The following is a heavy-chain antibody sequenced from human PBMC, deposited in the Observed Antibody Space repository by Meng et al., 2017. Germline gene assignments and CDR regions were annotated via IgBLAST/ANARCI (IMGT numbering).Heavy chain of an antibody. V-gene: IGHV1-69*06. J-gene: IGHJ5*02. Sequence: VRLWQAVAEVTESGASVKVSCDASGGTFSSYAISWVRQAPGQGLEWMGGIIPIFGTANYAQKFQGRVTITADKSTSTAYMELSSLRSEDTAVYYCASLTGWFDPWGQGTLVTVSS. CDR2: IIPIFGTA. D-gene: IGHD3-10*01. CDR1: GGTFSSYA. CDR3: ASLTGWFDP.